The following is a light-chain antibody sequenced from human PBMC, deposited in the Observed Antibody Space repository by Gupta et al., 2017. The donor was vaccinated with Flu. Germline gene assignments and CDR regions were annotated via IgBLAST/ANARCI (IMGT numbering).Light chain of an antibody. CDR2: RDN. J-gene: IGLJ3*02. V-gene: IGLV1-47*01. Sequence: QSVLTQSPSASEPPGQRVTISCSGGSYNIGSNYVYWYQQFPETAPKLLIYRDNQRPSGVPDRFSGSKSGTSASLAISGLRSDDEADYYCAAWDDSLSGLMFGGGTKLTVL. CDR1: SYNIGSNY. CDR3: AAWDDSLSGLM.